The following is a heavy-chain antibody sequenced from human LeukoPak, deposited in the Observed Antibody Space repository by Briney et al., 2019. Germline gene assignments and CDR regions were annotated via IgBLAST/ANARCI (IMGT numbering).Heavy chain of an antibody. V-gene: IGHV1-69*13. Sequence: SVKVSCKASGGTFSSYAISWVRQAPGQGLDWMGGIIPIFGTANYAQKFQGRVTITADESTSTAYMELSSLRSEDTAVYYCARVPTVTIYYYYYYMDVWGKGTTVTVSS. CDR3: ARVPTVTIYYYYYYMDV. J-gene: IGHJ6*03. CDR2: IIPIFGTA. D-gene: IGHD4-11*01. CDR1: GGTFSSYA.